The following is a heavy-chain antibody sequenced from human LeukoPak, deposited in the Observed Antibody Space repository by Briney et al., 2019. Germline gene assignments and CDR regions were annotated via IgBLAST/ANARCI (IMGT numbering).Heavy chain of an antibody. CDR2: IYHSGST. CDR1: GTSITTNYY. D-gene: IGHD3-16*01. J-gene: IGHJ6*03. Sequence: PSETLSLTCSVSGTSITTNYYWGWIRQPPGKGLEWIGSIYHSGSTYYNPSLKSRVTISVDTSKNQFSLKLSSVTAADTAVYYCARVLGLTPPYYYYMDVWGKGTTVTVSS. CDR3: ARVLGLTPPYYYYMDV. V-gene: IGHV4-38-2*02.